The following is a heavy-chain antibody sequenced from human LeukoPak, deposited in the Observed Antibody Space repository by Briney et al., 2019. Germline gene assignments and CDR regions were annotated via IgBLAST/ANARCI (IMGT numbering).Heavy chain of an antibody. J-gene: IGHJ6*02. V-gene: IGHV5-51*01. D-gene: IGHD1-1*01. CDR2: IYPGDSDT. CDR1: GYSFTSYW. Sequence: GESLKISCKGSGYSFTSYWISWVRQMPGKGLEWMGIIYPGDSDTRYSPSFQGQVTISADKSISTAYLQWSSLKASDTAMYYCARRSTGTTHYYYAMDVWGQGTTVTVSS. CDR3: ARRSTGTTHYYYAMDV.